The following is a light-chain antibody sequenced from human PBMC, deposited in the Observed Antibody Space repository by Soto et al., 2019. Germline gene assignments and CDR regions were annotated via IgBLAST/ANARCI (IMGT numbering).Light chain of an antibody. V-gene: IGKV1-27*01. CDR3: QKYDSALGT. Sequence: DVQMSQSPSSLSASVGDRVTITCRASLDISNYLAWYQQKPGKVPKLLIYAASTLQSGVPSRFSGSGSGTDFTLTISSLQPEDVATYYCQKYDSALGTFGQGTKVQIK. CDR1: LDISNY. J-gene: IGKJ1*01. CDR2: AAS.